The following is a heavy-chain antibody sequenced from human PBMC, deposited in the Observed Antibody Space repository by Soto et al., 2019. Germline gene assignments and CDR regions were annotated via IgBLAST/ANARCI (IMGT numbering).Heavy chain of an antibody. J-gene: IGHJ4*02. CDR3: ARPGVVYDFWSGPNGFDY. V-gene: IGHV4-34*01. CDR1: GGSFSGYY. Sequence: SETLSLTCAVYGGSFSGYYWSWIRQPPGKGLEWIGEINHSGSTNYNPSLKSRVTISVDTSKNQFSLKLSSVTAADTAVYYCARPGVVYDFWSGPNGFDYWGQGTLVTVSS. D-gene: IGHD3-3*01. CDR2: INHSGST.